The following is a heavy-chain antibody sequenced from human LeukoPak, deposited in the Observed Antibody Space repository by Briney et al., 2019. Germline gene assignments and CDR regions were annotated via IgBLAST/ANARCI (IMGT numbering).Heavy chain of an antibody. V-gene: IGHV1-69*05. J-gene: IGHJ4*02. CDR2: IIPIFVTA. D-gene: IGHD5-12*01. Sequence: GSSVKVSCKASGGTFTSYAISLVRHSPGQGLEWMGGIIPIFVTANYAQKFQGRVTITTDESTSPAYMEMNRLRAEDTAVYYCAKGAYDYIEIAYFDYWGQGSLVTVSS. CDR3: AKGAYDYIEIAYFDY. CDR1: GGTFTSYA.